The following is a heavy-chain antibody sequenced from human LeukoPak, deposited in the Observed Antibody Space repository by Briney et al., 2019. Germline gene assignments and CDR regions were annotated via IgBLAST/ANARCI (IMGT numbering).Heavy chain of an antibody. Sequence: GGSLRLSCAASGFTFGSYWMSWVRQAPGKGLEWVANIKQDGSQRYYVDSVKGRFTISRDNAKNSLYLQMISLRVEDTAPYYCARDRTVTTFDSWGQGTLVTVSS. V-gene: IGHV3-7*01. CDR3: ARDRTVTTFDS. CDR1: GFTFGSYW. J-gene: IGHJ4*02. D-gene: IGHD4-17*01. CDR2: IKQDGSQR.